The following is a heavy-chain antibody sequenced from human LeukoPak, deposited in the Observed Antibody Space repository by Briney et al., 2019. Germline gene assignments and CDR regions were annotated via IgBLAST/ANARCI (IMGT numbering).Heavy chain of an antibody. CDR1: GYSFTNYW. J-gene: IGHJ4*02. Sequence: GESLKISCKGSGYSFTNYWIGWVRQMPGKGLEWVGIIYPGDSDPRYSPSFQGQITISGDKSIRTAYLQWSSLKDSDTAMYYCARQSSGGDYWGQGTLVTVSS. CDR3: ARQSSGGDY. D-gene: IGHD1-26*01. V-gene: IGHV5-51*01. CDR2: IYPGDSDP.